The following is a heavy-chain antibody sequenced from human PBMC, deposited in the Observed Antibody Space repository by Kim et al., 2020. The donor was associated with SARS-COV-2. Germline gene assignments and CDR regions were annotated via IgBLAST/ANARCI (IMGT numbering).Heavy chain of an antibody. CDR1: GDSISSSTYY. V-gene: IGHV4-39*01. CDR3: ARLGPNWDNPMDA. J-gene: IGHJ5*02. Sequence: SETLSLTCTVSGDSISSSTYYWGWIRQPPGKGLEWIGTIYYTGSTYYNPSLKRRVTISADMSNNQFSLKLSSVTAADTALYYCARLGPNWDNPMDACGQG. D-gene: IGHD7-27*01. CDR2: IYYTGST.